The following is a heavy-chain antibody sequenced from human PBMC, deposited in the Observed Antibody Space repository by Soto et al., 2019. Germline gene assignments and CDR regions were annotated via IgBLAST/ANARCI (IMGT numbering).Heavy chain of an antibody. J-gene: IGHJ4*02. D-gene: IGHD3-22*01. CDR3: AKDSDSSVFDY. Sequence: PGGSLRHTCEASGFTFHTYGRHWVRQAPGKGLEWVAVISYDGSNKYYADSVKGRFTISRDNSKNTLYLQMNSLRAEDTAVYYCAKDSDSSVFDYWGQGTLVTVSS. V-gene: IGHV3-30*18. CDR1: GFTFHTYG. CDR2: ISYDGSNK.